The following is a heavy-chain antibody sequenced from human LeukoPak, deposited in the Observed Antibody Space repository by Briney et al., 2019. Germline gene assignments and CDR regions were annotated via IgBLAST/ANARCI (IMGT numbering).Heavy chain of an antibody. D-gene: IGHD5-18*01. CDR3: ARERTAVGPDY. Sequence: ASETLSLTCAVYGGSFSGYYWSWIRQPPGKGLEWIGYIYYSGSTNYNPSLKSRVTISVDTSKNQFSLKLSSVTAADTAVYYCARERTAVGPDYWGQGTLVTVSS. CDR1: GGSFSGYY. V-gene: IGHV4-59*01. CDR2: IYYSGST. J-gene: IGHJ4*02.